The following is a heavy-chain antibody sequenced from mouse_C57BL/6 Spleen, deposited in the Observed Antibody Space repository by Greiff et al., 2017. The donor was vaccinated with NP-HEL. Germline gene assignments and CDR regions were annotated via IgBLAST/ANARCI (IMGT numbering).Heavy chain of an antibody. Sequence: QVQLQQSGAELVKPGASVKISCKASGYAFSSYWMNWVKQRPGKGLEWIGQIYPGDGDTNYNGKFKGKATLTADKSSSTAYMQLSSLTSEDSAVYFWAREGYYGSSLFDYWGQGTTLTVSS. V-gene: IGHV1-80*01. J-gene: IGHJ2*01. CDR1: GYAFSSYW. CDR3: AREGYYGSSLFDY. D-gene: IGHD1-1*01. CDR2: IYPGDGDT.